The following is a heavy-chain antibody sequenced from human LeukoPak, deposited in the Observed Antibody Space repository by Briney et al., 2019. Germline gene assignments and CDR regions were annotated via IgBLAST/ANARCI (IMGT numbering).Heavy chain of an antibody. J-gene: IGHJ4*02. V-gene: IGHV4-4*02. CDR2: IYHSGSP. Sequence: SGTLSLACAVSGGSISSNNWWGWVRQPPGKGLEWIGEIYHSGSPNYNPSLKSRVTISVDKSRNHFSLNLSSVTAADTAVYYCARVNINNWHSCDYWGQGTLVSVSS. CDR3: ARVNINNWHSCDY. D-gene: IGHD1-1*01. CDR1: GGSISSNNW.